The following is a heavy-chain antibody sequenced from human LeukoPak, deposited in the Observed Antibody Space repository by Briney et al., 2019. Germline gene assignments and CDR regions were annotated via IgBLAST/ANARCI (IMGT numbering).Heavy chain of an antibody. D-gene: IGHD6-13*01. CDR2: INTNTGNP. V-gene: IGHV7-4-1*02. Sequence: ASVKVSCKASGYTFTTYAMNWVRQAPGQGLEWMGWINTNTGNPTYAQGFTGRFVFSLDTSVSTAYLQISSLKAEDTAVYYCARDPKVIAAADHDAFDIWGQGTMVTVSS. CDR1: GYTFTTYA. CDR3: ARDPKVIAAADHDAFDI. J-gene: IGHJ3*02.